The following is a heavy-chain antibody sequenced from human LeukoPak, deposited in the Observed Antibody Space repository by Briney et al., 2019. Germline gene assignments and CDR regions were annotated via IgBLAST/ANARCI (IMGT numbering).Heavy chain of an antibody. V-gene: IGHV4-31*03. CDR2: IYYSGST. J-gene: IGHJ6*02. CDR1: GGSISSGGYY. CDR3: ARDRELMVATGNYYYYGMDV. D-gene: IGHD5-12*01. Sequence: SEILSLTCTVSGGSISSGGYYWSWIRQHPGKGLEWIGYIYYSGSTYYNPSLKSRVTISVDTSKNQFSLKLSSVTAADTAVYYCARDRELMVATGNYYYYGMDVWGQGTTVTVSS.